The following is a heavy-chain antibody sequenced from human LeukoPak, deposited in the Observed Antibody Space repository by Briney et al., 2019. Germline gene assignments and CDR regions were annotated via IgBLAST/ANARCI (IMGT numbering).Heavy chain of an antibody. V-gene: IGHV4-38-2*02. Sequence: SETLSLTCTVSGYSISSGYYWGWIRPPPGKGLEWIGSIYHSGSTYYNPSLKSRVTISVDTSKNQFSLKLSSVTAADTALYYCARDSLGETPYDYWGQGTLVTVSS. D-gene: IGHD3-10*01. J-gene: IGHJ4*02. CDR2: IYHSGST. CDR3: ARDSLGETPYDY. CDR1: GYSISSGYY.